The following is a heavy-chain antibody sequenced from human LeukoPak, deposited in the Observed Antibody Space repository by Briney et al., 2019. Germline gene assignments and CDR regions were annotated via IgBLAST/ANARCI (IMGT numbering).Heavy chain of an antibody. J-gene: IGHJ4*02. CDR2: INPNSGGT. D-gene: IGHD4-17*01. V-gene: IGHV1-2*02. Sequence: GASVKVSCKASGYTFTGYYMHWVRQAPGQGLEWMGWINPNSGGTNYAQKLQGRVTMTTDTSTSTAYMELRSLRSDDTAVYYCAREPETDGDSYFDYWGQGTLVTVSS. CDR1: GYTFTGYY. CDR3: AREPETDGDSYFDY.